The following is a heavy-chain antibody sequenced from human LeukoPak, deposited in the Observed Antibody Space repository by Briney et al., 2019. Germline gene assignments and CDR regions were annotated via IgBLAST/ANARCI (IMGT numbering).Heavy chain of an antibody. V-gene: IGHV3-30*02. Sequence: GGSLRLSCATSGFTFSTYNMHWVRQAPGKGLEWVALMLSDESNKYHADSVKGRFTISRDNSKNALFLQMNSLRDEDTAVYYCAKDSGYSYGHGLDYWGQGTLVTVSS. J-gene: IGHJ4*02. CDR2: MLSDESNK. CDR3: AKDSGYSYGHGLDY. D-gene: IGHD5-18*01. CDR1: GFTFSTYN.